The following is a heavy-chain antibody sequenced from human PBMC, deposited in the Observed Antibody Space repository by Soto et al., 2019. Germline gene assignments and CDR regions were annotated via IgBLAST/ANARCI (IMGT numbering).Heavy chain of an antibody. CDR2: ISGSGGST. V-gene: IGHV3-23*01. CDR3: ARNLKSEMATTYNWFDP. D-gene: IGHD5-12*01. CDR1: GFTFSSYA. Sequence: EVQLLESGGGLVQPGGSLRLSCAASGFTFSSYAMSWVRQAPGKGLEWVSAISGSGGSTYYADSVKGRFTISRDNSKNTLYLQMNSLRAEDTAVYYCARNLKSEMATTYNWFDPWGQGTLVTVSS. J-gene: IGHJ5*02.